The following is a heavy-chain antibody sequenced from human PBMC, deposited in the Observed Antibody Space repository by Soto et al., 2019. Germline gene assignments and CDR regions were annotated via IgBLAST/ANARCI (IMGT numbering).Heavy chain of an antibody. CDR2: INAGNGNT. J-gene: IGHJ4*02. D-gene: IGHD5-12*01. CDR1: GYTFTNYA. Sequence: QAQLVQSGAEEKKPRASVKVSCKASGYTFTNYAMHWVRQAPGQRLEWMGWINAGNGNTKYSQKFQGRVTITRDTSASTAYMELSSLRSEDTAVYYCARVSGYYLPDYWGQGTLVTVSS. V-gene: IGHV1-3*05. CDR3: ARVSGYYLPDY.